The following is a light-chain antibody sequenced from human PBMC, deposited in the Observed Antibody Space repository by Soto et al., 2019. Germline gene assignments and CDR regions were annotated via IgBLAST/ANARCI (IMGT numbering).Light chain of an antibody. V-gene: IGLV2-14*01. J-gene: IGLJ1*01. CDR1: SSDVGGYKF. Sequence: QSALTQPASVSGSPGQSITISCTGTSSDVGGYKFVSWYQQHPGKAPKLMIYEVSNRPSGVSSCFSGSKSGNTASLTISGLQAEDEADYYCGSYTGSIYVFGPGTKLTVL. CDR2: EVS. CDR3: GSYTGSIYV.